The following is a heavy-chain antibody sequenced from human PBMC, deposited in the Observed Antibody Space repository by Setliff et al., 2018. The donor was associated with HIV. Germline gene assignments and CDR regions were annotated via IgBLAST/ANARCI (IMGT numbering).Heavy chain of an antibody. V-gene: IGHV4-34*01. CDR3: AKGPRGLGLRYYFDY. CDR2: INHSGIT. CDR1: GGSFSASY. D-gene: IGHD3-10*01. J-gene: IGHJ4*02. Sequence: PSETLSLTCAVYGGSFSASYWSWICQAPGKGLEWIGEINHSGITHFNPSLDTRVTMFADTSKNQFSLRLSPATAADTAIYYCAKGPRGLGLRYYFDYWAQGSQVTVSS.